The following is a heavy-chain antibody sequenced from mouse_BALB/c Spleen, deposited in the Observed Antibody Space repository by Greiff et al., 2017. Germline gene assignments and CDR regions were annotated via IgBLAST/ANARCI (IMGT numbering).Heavy chain of an antibody. V-gene: IGHV1S81*02. Sequence: QVQLKESGAELVKPGASVKLSCKASGYTFTSYYMYWVKQRPGQGLEWIGEINPSNGGTNFNEKFKSKATLTVEKSSSTAYMQLSSLTSEDSAVYYCTREGATAFFDYWGQGTTLTVSS. CDR2: INPSNGGT. D-gene: IGHD1-2*01. CDR3: TREGATAFFDY. J-gene: IGHJ2*01. CDR1: GYTFTSYY.